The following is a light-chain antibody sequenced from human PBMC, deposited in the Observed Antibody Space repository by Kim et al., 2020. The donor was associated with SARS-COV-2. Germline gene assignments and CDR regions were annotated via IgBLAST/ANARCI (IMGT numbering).Light chain of an antibody. CDR2: GKN. CDR1: SLRSYY. J-gene: IGLJ2*01. Sequence: VALGQTVRITCQGDSLRSYYATWYQQKPGQAPIVVIYGKNNRPSGIPDRFSGSSSGNTASLTITGTQAGDEADYYCNSRDTNDNVVFGGGTQLTVL. V-gene: IGLV3-19*01. CDR3: NSRDTNDNVV.